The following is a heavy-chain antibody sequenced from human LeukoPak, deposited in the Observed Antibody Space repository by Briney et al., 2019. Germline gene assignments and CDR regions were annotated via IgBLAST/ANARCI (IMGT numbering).Heavy chain of an antibody. J-gene: IGHJ6*03. CDR2: ISSSSSYI. D-gene: IGHD4-23*01. V-gene: IGHV3-21*01. CDR1: GFTFSSYS. CDR3: ASAVAALDYYYYYMDV. Sequence: GGSLRLSCAASGFTFSSYSMNWVRQAPGKGLEWVSSISSSSSYIYYADSVKGRFTISRDNAKNSLYLQMNSLRAEDTAVYYCASAVAALDYYYYYMDVWGKGTTVTISS.